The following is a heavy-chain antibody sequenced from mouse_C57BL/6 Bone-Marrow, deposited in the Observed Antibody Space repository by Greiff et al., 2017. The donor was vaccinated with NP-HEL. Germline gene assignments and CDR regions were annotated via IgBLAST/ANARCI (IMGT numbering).Heavy chain of an antibody. CDR3: ARKGYYGYYAMDY. J-gene: IGHJ4*01. Sequence: VKLVESGPGLVQPSQSLSITCTVSGFSLTSYGVHWVRQSPGKGLEWMGVIWSGGSTDYNAAFISRLSISKDNSKSQVFFKMNSLQADDTAIYYCARKGYYGYYAMDYWGQGTSVTVSS. CDR1: GFSLTSYG. D-gene: IGHD1-1*01. CDR2: IWSGGST. V-gene: IGHV2-2*01.